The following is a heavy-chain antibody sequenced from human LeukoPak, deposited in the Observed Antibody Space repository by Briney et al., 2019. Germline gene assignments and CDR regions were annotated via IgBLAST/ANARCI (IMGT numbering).Heavy chain of an antibody. CDR3: ARDLGGHCSGGSCYAFQH. Sequence: SVKVSCKASGGTFSSYAISWVRQAPGQGLEWMGGIIPIFGTANYAQKFQGRVTITADESTSTAYMELRSLRSDDTAVYYCARDLGGHCSGGSCYAFQHWGQGTLVTVSS. CDR1: GGTFSSYA. J-gene: IGHJ1*01. CDR2: IIPIFGTA. D-gene: IGHD2-15*01. V-gene: IGHV1-69*13.